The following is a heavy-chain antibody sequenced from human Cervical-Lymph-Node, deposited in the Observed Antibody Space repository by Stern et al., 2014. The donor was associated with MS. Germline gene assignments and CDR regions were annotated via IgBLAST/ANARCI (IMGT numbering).Heavy chain of an antibody. CDR2: IYHSGST. Sequence: VQLVESGPGLVKPSQTLSLTCTVSGGSISSGGYFWSWIRQHPGKGLEWVGYIYHSGSTYYHPSLNRRVNITDDTPKNQFFLKLTSVTAADTAVYYCARKGGMVPAAIENWFDSWGQGTLVTVSS. J-gene: IGHJ5*01. V-gene: IGHV4-31*03. D-gene: IGHD2-2*01. CDR1: GGSISSGGYF. CDR3: ARKGGMVPAAIENWFDS.